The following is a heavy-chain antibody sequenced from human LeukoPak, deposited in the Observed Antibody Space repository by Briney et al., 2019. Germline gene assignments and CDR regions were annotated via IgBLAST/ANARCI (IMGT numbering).Heavy chain of an antibody. Sequence: ASVKVSCKASGYTFTGYYIHWVRQAPGQGLEWMGWIDPNSGGTNYAQKFQGRVTMTRDTSITTAYMEMTRVTSDDTAVYYCAREAKPVVVVAAGPGYWGQGTLVTVSS. CDR3: AREAKPVVVVAAGPGY. J-gene: IGHJ4*02. CDR2: IDPNSGGT. V-gene: IGHV1-2*02. CDR1: GYTFTGYY. D-gene: IGHD2-15*01.